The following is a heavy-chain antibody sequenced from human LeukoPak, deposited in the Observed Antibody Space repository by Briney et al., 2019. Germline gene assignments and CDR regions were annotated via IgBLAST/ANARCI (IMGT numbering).Heavy chain of an antibody. CDR1: GFNFSTYW. J-gene: IGHJ4*02. CDR2: ISYDGSNK. CDR3: ARDYYDFWSGYSDY. V-gene: IGHV3-30*03. Sequence: PGGSLRLSCTASGFNFSTYWMTWVRQVPGKGLEWVAVISYDGSNKYYADSVKGRFTISRDNSKNTLYLQMNSLRAEDTAVYYCARDYYDFWSGYSDYWGQGTLVTVSS. D-gene: IGHD3-3*01.